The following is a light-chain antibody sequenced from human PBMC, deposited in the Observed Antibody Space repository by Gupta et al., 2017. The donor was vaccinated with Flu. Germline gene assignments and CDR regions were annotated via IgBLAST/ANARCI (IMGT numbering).Light chain of an antibody. J-gene: IGLJ1*01. V-gene: IGLV2-14*01. CDR2: EVN. CDR3: SSYSSSPTPLV. CDR1: RSDIGAYIF. Sequence: QSALTQPASMSGCPGQSITISCSGSRSDIGAYIFVSWYQQHPDRAPKLLIYEVNKRPSGVSHRFSGSKSGDTASLTISGLQADDEADYYCSSYSSSPTPLVFGTGPKVTVL.